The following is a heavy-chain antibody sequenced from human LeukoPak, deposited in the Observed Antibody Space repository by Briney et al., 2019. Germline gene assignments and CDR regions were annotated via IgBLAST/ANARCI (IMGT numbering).Heavy chain of an antibody. CDR2: INGRSSTI. CDR1: GFTFSAYA. Sequence: GGSLRLSCAASGFTFSAYAMNWVRQAPGKGLEWLSSINGRSSTIYYADSVKGRFTISRDNAKNSLYLQMNSLRAEDTAVYYCARASQSLSGSSGDFDYWGQGTLVTVSS. D-gene: IGHD1-26*01. CDR3: ARASQSLSGSSGDFDY. V-gene: IGHV3-48*01. J-gene: IGHJ4*02.